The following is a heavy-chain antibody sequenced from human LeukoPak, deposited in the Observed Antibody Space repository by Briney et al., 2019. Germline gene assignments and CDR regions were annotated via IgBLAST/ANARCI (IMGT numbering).Heavy chain of an antibody. CDR1: GFTFSTSD. V-gene: IGHV3-30*02. J-gene: IGHJ3*01. CDR2: IQYDGSRK. Sequence: GGSLRLSCATSGFTFSTSDMHWVRQAPGKGLEWVSFIQYDGSRKNYVDSVRGRFTISRDNSKNTLYLQMFSLRPEDTAVYFCAKDLILWGQGTVVTVSS. CDR3: AKDLIL.